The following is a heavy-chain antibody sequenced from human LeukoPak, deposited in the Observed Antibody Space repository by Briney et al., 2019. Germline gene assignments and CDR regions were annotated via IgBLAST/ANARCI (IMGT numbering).Heavy chain of an antibody. D-gene: IGHD3-10*01. V-gene: IGHV1-8*01. CDR2: MNPNSGDT. J-gene: IGHJ4*02. Sequence: ASVKVSCKASGYTFTLLDINWVRQATGQGLEWMGWMNPNSGDTGYAQKFQGRVTITRDTSISTAYMELSSLTSEDTAVYYCARGVSAGVDYWGQGTLVTVSS. CDR1: GYTFTLLD. CDR3: ARGVSAGVDY.